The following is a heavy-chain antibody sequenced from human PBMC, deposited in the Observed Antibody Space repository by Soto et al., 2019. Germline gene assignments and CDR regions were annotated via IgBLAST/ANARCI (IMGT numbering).Heavy chain of an antibody. CDR2: IWYDGSNK. CDR3: ARGGRVGATSHFDY. Sequence: PGGSLRLSCAAPGFTFSSYGMHWVRQAPGKGLEWVAVIWYDGSNKYYADSVKGRFTISRDNSKNTLYLQMSSLRAEDTAVYYCARGGRVGATSHFDYWGQGTLVTVSS. V-gene: IGHV3-33*01. CDR1: GFTFSSYG. D-gene: IGHD1-26*01. J-gene: IGHJ4*02.